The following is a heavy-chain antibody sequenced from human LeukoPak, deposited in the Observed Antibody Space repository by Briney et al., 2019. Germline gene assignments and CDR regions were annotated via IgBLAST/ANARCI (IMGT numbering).Heavy chain of an antibody. V-gene: IGHV3-23*01. Sequence: GGSLRLSCAASGFTFSNYGMSWVRQAPGKGLEWVSAISGNGVRTYYADSLKGRFTISRDNSKNTLYLQMNSLRAEDTAVYYCAREPEGLRGSLEFDYWGQGTLVTVSS. J-gene: IGHJ4*02. CDR2: ISGNGVRT. D-gene: IGHD5-12*01. CDR1: GFTFSNYG. CDR3: AREPEGLRGSLEFDY.